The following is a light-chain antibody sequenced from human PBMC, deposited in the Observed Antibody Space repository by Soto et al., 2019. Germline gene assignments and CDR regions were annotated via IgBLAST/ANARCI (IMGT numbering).Light chain of an antibody. CDR3: QQFYDLPIT. Sequence: AIRMAQSPSSLSASTGDRVTITCRASQGISSYLAWYQQKPGKAPKLLIYAASTLQSGVPSRFSGSGSGKDFTFTISSLQPDDSGVYYCQQFYDLPITFGQGTRLENK. CDR1: QGISSY. CDR2: AAS. V-gene: IGKV1-8*01. J-gene: IGKJ5*01.